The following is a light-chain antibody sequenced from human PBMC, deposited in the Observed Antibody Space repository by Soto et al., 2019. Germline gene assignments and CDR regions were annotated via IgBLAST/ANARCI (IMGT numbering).Light chain of an antibody. V-gene: IGKV3-15*01. J-gene: IGKJ2*01. CDR3: QQYDDGPYT. CDR1: QSVSSN. CDR2: GAS. Sequence: MVMTHSPATLSVSPGERATLACSASQSVSSNVAWYQQIPGQTTRLIIYGASTRATGIPLRLSGSGSGKQFTLTISSLQSEDFAVYHCQQYDDGPYTFGQGTKVDIK.